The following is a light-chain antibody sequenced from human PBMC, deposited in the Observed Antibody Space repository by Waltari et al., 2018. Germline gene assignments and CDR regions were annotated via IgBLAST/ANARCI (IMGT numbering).Light chain of an antibody. Sequence: DIQLTQAPSFLSASVGDRVTIACRASQGISNYLAWYQQKPGKAPKLLIYAASTLPSGVPARFSGSGSGTDFTLTISSLQPEDFATYYWQQVKTYTFGPGTKVDIK. CDR3: QQVKTYT. CDR1: QGISNY. CDR2: AAS. V-gene: IGKV1-9*01. J-gene: IGKJ3*01.